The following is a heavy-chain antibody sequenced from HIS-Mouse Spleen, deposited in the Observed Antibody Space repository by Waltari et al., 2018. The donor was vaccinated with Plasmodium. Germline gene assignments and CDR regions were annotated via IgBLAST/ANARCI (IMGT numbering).Heavy chain of an antibody. V-gene: IGHV3-30*04. D-gene: IGHD6-13*01. J-gene: IGHJ6*02. CDR2: KSNEGSNK. CDR3: ARAHTGYSSSWYYYGMDV. CDR1: ALTLISYA. Sequence: QWQLVTSGGGLVQLGRSARLSGAVSALTLISYAMHWVCQAPGKGQKWVAVKSNEGSNKYYADSLKDRFTISRDNSKNALYLQMNSLRAEDTAVYYCARAHTGYSSSWYYYGMDVWGQGTTVTVSS.